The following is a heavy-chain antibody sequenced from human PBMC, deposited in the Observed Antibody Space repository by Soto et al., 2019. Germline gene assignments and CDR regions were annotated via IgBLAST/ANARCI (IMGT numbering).Heavy chain of an antibody. CDR2: ISYDGSNK. CDR1: GFTFSSYA. CDR3: ARDRMITSDNWFDPWGQGTLRWFDP. J-gene: IGHJ5*02. Sequence: GGSLRLSCAASGFTFSSYAMHWVRQAPGKGLEWVAVISYDGSNKYYADSVKGRFTISRDNSKNTLYLQMNSLRAEDTAVYYCARDRMITSDNWFDPWGQGTLRWFDPWGQGTLVTVSS. D-gene: IGHD3-16*01. V-gene: IGHV3-30-3*01.